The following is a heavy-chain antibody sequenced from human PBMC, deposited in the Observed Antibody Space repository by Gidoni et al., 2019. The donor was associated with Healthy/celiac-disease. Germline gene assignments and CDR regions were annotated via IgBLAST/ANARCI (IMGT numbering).Heavy chain of an antibody. CDR3: ARDPSTAGYYYYGMDV. CDR1: GVTFSSYS. J-gene: IGHJ6*02. Sequence: EVQLVESGGGLVKPGGSLRLSCAASGVTFSSYSMIWVRQAPGKGLEWVSSISSSSSYIYYADSVKGRFTISRDNAKNSLYLQMNSLRAEDTAVYYCARDPSTAGYYYYGMDVWGQGTTVTVSS. CDR2: ISSSSSYI. V-gene: IGHV3-21*01. D-gene: IGHD2-2*01.